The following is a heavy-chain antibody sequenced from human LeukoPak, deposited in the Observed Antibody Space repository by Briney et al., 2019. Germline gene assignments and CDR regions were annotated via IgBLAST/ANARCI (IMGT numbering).Heavy chain of an antibody. CDR2: IIPIFGTA. D-gene: IGHD6-13*01. Sequence: GASVKVSCKASGGTFSSYAISWVRQAPGQGLEWMGGIIPIFGTANYAQKFQGRVTITADESTSTAYMELSSLRSEGTAVYYCARRLIAAAGYNWFDPWGQGTLVTVSS. CDR1: GGTFSSYA. J-gene: IGHJ5*02. V-gene: IGHV1-69*13. CDR3: ARRLIAAAGYNWFDP.